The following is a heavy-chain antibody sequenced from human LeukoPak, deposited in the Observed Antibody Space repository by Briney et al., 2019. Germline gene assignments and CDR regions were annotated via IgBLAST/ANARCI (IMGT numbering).Heavy chain of an antibody. CDR3: ARGGYYYDSSGYEEDY. Sequence: SVKVSCKASGGTFSSYAISWVRQAPGQGLEWMGGIVPIFGTANYAQKLQGRVTMTTDTSTSTAYMELRSLRSDDTAVYYCARGGYYYDSSGYEEDYWGQGTLVTVSS. CDR2: IVPIFGTA. CDR1: GGTFSSYA. D-gene: IGHD3-22*01. V-gene: IGHV1-69*05. J-gene: IGHJ4*02.